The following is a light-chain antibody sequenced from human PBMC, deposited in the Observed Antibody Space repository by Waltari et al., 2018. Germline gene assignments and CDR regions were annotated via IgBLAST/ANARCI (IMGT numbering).Light chain of an antibody. CDR1: GSNIGAGYD. CDR2: GNT. V-gene: IGLV1-40*01. CDR3: QSYDSSLTGSWV. J-gene: IGLJ3*02. Sequence: QSVLTQPPSVSGAPGQRVTISCTGSGSNIGAGYDVHWYQQLPGTAPKLLIYGNTNRPAGVPDRFSGSKSGTSGSLAITGLQAEDEAYYSCQSYDSSLTGSWVFGGGTKLTVL.